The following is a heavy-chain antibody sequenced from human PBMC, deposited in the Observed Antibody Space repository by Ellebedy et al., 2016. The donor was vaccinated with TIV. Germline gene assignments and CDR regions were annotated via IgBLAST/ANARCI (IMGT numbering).Heavy chain of an antibody. CDR3: AKDHVSTTEHHFDY. CDR1: GFTFSSYW. Sequence: GESLKISCAASGFTFSSYWMSWVRQAPGKGLEWVGRIKSKTDGGTTDYAAPVKGRFTISRDDSKNTLYLQMNSLRAEDTAVYYCAKDHVSTTEHHFDYWGQGTLVTVSS. J-gene: IGHJ4*02. CDR2: IKSKTDGGTT. D-gene: IGHD3-3*02. V-gene: IGHV3-15*01.